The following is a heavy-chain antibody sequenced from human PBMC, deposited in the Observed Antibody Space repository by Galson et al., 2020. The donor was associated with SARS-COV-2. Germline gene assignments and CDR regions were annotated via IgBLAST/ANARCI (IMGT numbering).Heavy chain of an antibody. CDR1: GGTFSSYA. J-gene: IGHJ4*02. V-gene: IGHV1-69*10. CDR2: IIPILGIA. Sequence: SVKVSCKASGGTFSSYAISWVRQAPGQGLEWMGGIIPILGIANYAQKFQGRVTITADKSTSTAYMELSSLRSEDTAVYYCASELITTGYFDYWGQGTLVTVSS. D-gene: IGHD3-22*01. CDR3: ASELITTGYFDY.